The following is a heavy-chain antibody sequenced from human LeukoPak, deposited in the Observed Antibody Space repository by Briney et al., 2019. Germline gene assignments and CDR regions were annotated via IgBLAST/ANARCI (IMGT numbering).Heavy chain of an antibody. CDR3: ASGHESYYFDY. CDR1: GGSISSGSYY. J-gene: IGHJ4*02. V-gene: IGHV4-39*07. Sequence: SETLSLTCTVSGGSISSGSYYWGWIRQPPGKGLEWIGSIYYSGSTYYNPSLKSRVTISVDTSKNQFSLKLSSVTAADTAVYYCASGHESYYFDYWGQGTLVTVSS. D-gene: IGHD3-16*02. CDR2: IYYSGST.